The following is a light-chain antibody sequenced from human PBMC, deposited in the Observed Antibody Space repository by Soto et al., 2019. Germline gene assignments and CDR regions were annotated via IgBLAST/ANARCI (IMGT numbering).Light chain of an antibody. Sequence: EIVLTQSPHTLSLSPGERATLSCRASQSVDNNYLAWYQQKPGQAPRLLIYGVSTRAPGIPDRFSGSGSGTDFTLTISRLGPEDFAVYYCQKYGSSPFLYTFGQGTKVDIK. V-gene: IGKV3-20*01. CDR1: QSVDNNY. J-gene: IGKJ2*01. CDR3: QKYGSSPFLYT. CDR2: GVS.